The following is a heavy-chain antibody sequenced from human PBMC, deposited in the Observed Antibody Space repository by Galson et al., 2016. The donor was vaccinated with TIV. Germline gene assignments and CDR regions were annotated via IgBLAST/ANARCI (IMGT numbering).Heavy chain of an antibody. CDR3: ATVAWFPGLSLDS. Sequence: SVKVSCKVSGYTLSEIAMHWVRQAPGEGLEWVGGFDPEAGRTIYAQKFHGRVTVTEGTATDTAYMELNNLRSDDTAVYYCATVAWFPGLSLDSWGQGTQVIVSS. J-gene: IGHJ4*02. V-gene: IGHV1-24*01. CDR1: GYTLSEIA. D-gene: IGHD3-22*01. CDR2: FDPEAGRT.